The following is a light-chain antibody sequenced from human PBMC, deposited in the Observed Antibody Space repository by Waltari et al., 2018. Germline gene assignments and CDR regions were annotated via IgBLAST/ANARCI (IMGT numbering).Light chain of an antibody. Sequence: QSVLTQSPSASGTPGQRVTIPCSGSSSNLGSNNVHWYQKIPGKAPKLLFYRNNERPSGVPDRFSGSKSGTSASLAISGLQSEDEGDYYCAAWDDSVSTVLFGGGTKLTVL. V-gene: IGLV1-44*01. CDR1: SSNLGSNN. CDR3: AAWDDSVSTVL. CDR2: RNN. J-gene: IGLJ3*02.